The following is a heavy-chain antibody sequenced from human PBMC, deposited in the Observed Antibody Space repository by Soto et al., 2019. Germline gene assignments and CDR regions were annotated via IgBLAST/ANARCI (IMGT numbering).Heavy chain of an antibody. V-gene: IGHV4-31*03. Sequence: SETLSLTCTVSGGSISSGGYYWSWIRQHPGKGLEWIGYIYYSGSTYYNPSLKSRVTISVDTSKNQFSLKLSSVTAADTAVYYCARVSGSGYSYGLRYFDYWGQGTLVTVSS. CDR2: IYYSGST. D-gene: IGHD5-18*01. J-gene: IGHJ4*02. CDR3: ARVSGSGYSYGLRYFDY. CDR1: GGSISSGGYY.